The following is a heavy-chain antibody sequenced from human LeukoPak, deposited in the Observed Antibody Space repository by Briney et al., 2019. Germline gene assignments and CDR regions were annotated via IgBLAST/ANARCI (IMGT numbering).Heavy chain of an antibody. V-gene: IGHV1-18*01. CDR3: ARSDVIVVVTEFDY. J-gene: IGHJ4*02. CDR1: GYTFTSFG. D-gene: IGHD3-22*01. Sequence: ASVKVSCKASGYTFTSFGVSWVRQAPGQGREWMGWISAYTGNTNYAQKLQGRVTMTTDTSTSTAYMELRSLRSDDTAVYYCARSDVIVVVTEFDYWGQGTLVTVSS. CDR2: ISAYTGNT.